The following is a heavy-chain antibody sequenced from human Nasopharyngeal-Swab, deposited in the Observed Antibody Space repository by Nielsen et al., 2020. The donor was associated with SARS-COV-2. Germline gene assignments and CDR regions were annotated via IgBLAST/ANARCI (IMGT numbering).Heavy chain of an antibody. J-gene: IGHJ4*02. V-gene: IGHV3-48*03. CDR2: ISSSDSTT. D-gene: IGHD6-19*01. CDR3: ARADSSGWFFSD. Sequence: VRQAPGKGLEWVSYISSSDSTTYYADSVKGRFTISRDNAKNSLYLQMNSLRVEDTGVYYCARADSSGWFFSDWGPGTLVTVSS.